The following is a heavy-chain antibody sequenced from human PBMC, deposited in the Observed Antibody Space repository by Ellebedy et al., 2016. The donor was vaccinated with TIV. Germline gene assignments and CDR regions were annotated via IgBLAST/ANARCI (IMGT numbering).Heavy chain of an antibody. D-gene: IGHD2-21*02. CDR3: TRGVVVTTSYSQY. J-gene: IGHJ1*01. Sequence: GESLKISCAASGFTFSSYWMSWVRQAPGKGLEWVSYISSSSTIYYADSVKGRFTISRDNAKNSLYLQMNSLRAEDTAVYYCTRGVVVTTSYSQYWGQGTLVTVSS. V-gene: IGHV3-48*01. CDR1: GFTFSSYW. CDR2: ISSSSTI.